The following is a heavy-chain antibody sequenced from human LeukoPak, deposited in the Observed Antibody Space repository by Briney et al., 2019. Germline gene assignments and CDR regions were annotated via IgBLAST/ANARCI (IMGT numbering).Heavy chain of an antibody. Sequence: GESLKISCKGSGYSFTSSWIGWVRQMPGKGLELMGIIYPGDSDTRYSPSFQGQVTISVDKSISTAYLQWSSLKAPDSAVYYCARRGSSGWYWVYWGQGTLVTVSS. CDR3: ARRGSSGWYWVY. V-gene: IGHV5-51*01. D-gene: IGHD6-13*01. J-gene: IGHJ4*02. CDR1: GYSFTSSW. CDR2: IYPGDSDT.